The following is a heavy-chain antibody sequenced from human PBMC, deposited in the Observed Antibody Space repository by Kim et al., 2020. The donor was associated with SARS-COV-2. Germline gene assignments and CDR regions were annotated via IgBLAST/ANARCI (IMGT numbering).Heavy chain of an antibody. D-gene: IGHD2-15*01. V-gene: IGHV3-15*01. CDR1: GFTFSNAW. Sequence: GGSLRLSCAASGFTFSNAWMSWVRQAPGKGLEWVGRIKSKTDGGTTDYAAPVKGRFTISRDDSKNTLYLQMNSLKTGDTAVYYCTTRAFIGGSFFDYWGQGTPVTVSS. J-gene: IGHJ4*03. CDR2: IKSKTDGGTT. CDR3: TTRAFIGGSFFDY.